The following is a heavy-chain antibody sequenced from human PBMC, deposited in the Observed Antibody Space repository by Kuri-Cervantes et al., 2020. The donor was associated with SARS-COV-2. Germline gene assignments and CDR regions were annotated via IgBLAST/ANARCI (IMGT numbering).Heavy chain of an antibody. Sequence: ASVKVSCKASGYTFTSYYMHWVRQAPGQGLEWMGIINPSGGSTSYAQKFQGRVTMTRDTSISTAYMELSRLRSDDTAVYYCARAPYFDRFDYWGQGTLVTVSS. J-gene: IGHJ4*02. D-gene: IGHD3-9*01. V-gene: IGHV1-46*01. CDR1: GYTFTSYY. CDR2: INPSGGST. CDR3: ARAPYFDRFDY.